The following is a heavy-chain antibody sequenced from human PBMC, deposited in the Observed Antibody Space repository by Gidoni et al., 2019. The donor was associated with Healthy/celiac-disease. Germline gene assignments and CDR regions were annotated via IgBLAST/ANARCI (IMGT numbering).Heavy chain of an antibody. Sequence: EVQLLESGGGLVQPGGSLRLSCAAAGFTFSSYAMSWVRQAPGMGLEWVSAISGSGGSTYYADSVKGRFTISRDNSKNTLYLQMNSLRAEDTAVYYCAKGRAAVDPYYYYYGMDVWGQGTTVTVSS. J-gene: IGHJ6*02. CDR3: AKGRAAVDPYYYYYGMDV. D-gene: IGHD6-13*01. CDR2: ISGSGGST. V-gene: IGHV3-23*01. CDR1: GFTFSSYA.